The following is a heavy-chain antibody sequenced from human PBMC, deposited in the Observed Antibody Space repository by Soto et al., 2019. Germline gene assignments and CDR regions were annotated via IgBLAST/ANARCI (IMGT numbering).Heavy chain of an antibody. Sequence: PSETLSLTCTVSGGSISSGGYYWSWIRQHPGKGPEWIGYIYYSGSTYYNPSLKSRVTISVDTSKNQFSLKLSSVTAADTAVYYCARAYDSSGYPTFDYWGQGTLVTVSS. CDR2: IYYSGST. V-gene: IGHV4-31*03. CDR1: GGSISSGGYY. D-gene: IGHD3-22*01. CDR3: ARAYDSSGYPTFDY. J-gene: IGHJ4*02.